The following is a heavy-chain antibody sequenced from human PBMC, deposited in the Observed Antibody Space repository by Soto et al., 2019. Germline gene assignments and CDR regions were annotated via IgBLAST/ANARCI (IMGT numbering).Heavy chain of an antibody. CDR2: IIPIFGTA. CDR1: GVTYSSYA. Sequence: ASVKVSCKASGVTYSSYAISWVRQAPAQGLEWMGGIIPIFGTANYAQKFQGRVTITADESTSTAYMELSSLRSEDTAVSYCPRARSWPGPMSFWGKGTLVT. CDR3: PRARSWPGPMSF. D-gene: IGHD6-13*01. J-gene: IGHJ1*01. V-gene: IGHV1-69*13.